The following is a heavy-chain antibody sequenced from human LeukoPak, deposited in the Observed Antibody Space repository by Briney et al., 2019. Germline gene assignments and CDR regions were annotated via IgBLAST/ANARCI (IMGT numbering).Heavy chain of an antibody. V-gene: IGHV3-30-3*01. CDR2: ISYDGSNK. CDR1: GFTFSSYA. D-gene: IGHD3/OR15-3a*01. Sequence: GGSLRLSCAASGFTFSSYAMHWVRQAPGKGLEWVAVISYDGSNKYYADSVKGRFTISRDNSKNTLYLQMNSLRAEDTAVYYCARVDWECFAFDIWGQGTMVTVSS. CDR3: ARVDWECFAFDI. J-gene: IGHJ3*02.